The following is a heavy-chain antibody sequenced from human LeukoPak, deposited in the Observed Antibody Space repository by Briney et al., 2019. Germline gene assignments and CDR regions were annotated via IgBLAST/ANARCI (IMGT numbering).Heavy chain of an antibody. Sequence: TGGSLRLSCAASGFTFDDYAMHWVRQAPGKGLEWVSGISWNSGSIGYADSVKGRFTISRDNAKNSLYLQMNSLRAEDTALYYCAKDFGYSSGWYAFGIWGQGTMVTVSS. CDR2: ISWNSGSI. J-gene: IGHJ3*02. V-gene: IGHV3-9*01. D-gene: IGHD6-19*01. CDR3: AKDFGYSSGWYAFGI. CDR1: GFTFDDYA.